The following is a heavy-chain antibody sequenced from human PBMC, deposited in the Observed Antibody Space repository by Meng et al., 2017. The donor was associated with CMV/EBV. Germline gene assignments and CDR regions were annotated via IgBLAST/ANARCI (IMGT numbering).Heavy chain of an antibody. D-gene: IGHD2-2*01. Sequence: GSLRLSCTVSGGSVSSGSYYWSWIRQPPGKGLEWIGYIYYSGSTNYNPSLKSRVTISRDNAKNSLYLQMNSLRAEDTAVYYCARDRDQYQLLGFDPWGQGTLVTVSS. V-gene: IGHV4-61*01. CDR2: IYYSGST. J-gene: IGHJ5*02. CDR3: ARDRDQYQLLGFDP. CDR1: GGSVSSGSYY.